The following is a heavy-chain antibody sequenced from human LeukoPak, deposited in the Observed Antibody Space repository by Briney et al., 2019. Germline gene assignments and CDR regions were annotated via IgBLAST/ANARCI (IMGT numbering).Heavy chain of an antibody. V-gene: IGHV3-74*01. CDR2: INTDGITT. CDR3: ARGPGSGPDY. Sequence: GGSLRLSCAASGFTFSSYWVHWVRQAPGKGLVWVSRINTDGITTNYVDSVKGRFTISRDNAKNTVYLQMNGLRAEDTAVYYCARGPGSGPDYWGQGTLVTVSS. CDR1: GFTFSSYW. D-gene: IGHD3-10*01. J-gene: IGHJ4*02.